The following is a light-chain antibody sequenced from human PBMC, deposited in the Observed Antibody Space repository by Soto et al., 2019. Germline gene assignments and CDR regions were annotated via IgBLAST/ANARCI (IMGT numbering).Light chain of an antibody. CDR3: QQYDNLAPDMYT. J-gene: IGKJ2*01. V-gene: IGKV1-33*01. Sequence: DIQMTQSPSSLSASVGDRVTITCQASQDISNYLNWYQQKPGKAPKLLIYDASNLETGVPSRFSGSGSGTDFTFTISSLQPEDIATFYWQQYDNLAPDMYTFGQGTKLEIK. CDR1: QDISNY. CDR2: DAS.